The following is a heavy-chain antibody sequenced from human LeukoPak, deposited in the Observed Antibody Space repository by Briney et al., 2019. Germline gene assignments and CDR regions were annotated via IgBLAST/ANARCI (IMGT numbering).Heavy chain of an antibody. V-gene: IGHV3-7*01. CDR1: EFTFSNYW. D-gene: IGHD3-22*01. CDR2: IKQDASEI. CDR3: AREGHYDSSGYYPLDY. J-gene: IGHJ4*02. Sequence: GGSLRLSCAASEFTFSNYWMTCVRQDPGKGLEWVVNIKQDASEIYYVESVKGRFTIYRDNAKSSLYLQIHSLRAEDTAVYYCAREGHYDSSGYYPLDYWGQGTLVTVSS.